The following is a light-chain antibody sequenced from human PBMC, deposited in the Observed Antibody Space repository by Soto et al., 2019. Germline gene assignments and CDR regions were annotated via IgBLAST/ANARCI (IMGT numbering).Light chain of an antibody. V-gene: IGKV3-15*01. J-gene: IGKJ4*01. CDR2: DAS. CDR1: HDVSSR. Sequence: EIVMTQSPVTLSVSPGERATLSCRASHDVSSRLAWYQQKPGQAPRLLIYDASTRATGLPARFSGSGSGTEFTLTISSLQSEDFAVYYCQHHTNWPLTFGGGTKVDIK. CDR3: QHHTNWPLT.